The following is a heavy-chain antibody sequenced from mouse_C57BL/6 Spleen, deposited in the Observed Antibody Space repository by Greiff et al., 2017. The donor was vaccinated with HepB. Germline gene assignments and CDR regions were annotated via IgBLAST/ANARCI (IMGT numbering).Heavy chain of an antibody. J-gene: IGHJ4*01. CDR1: GYSITSGYY. CDR2: ISYDGSN. CDR3: ARDIYYDYDGGYAMDY. Sequence: ESGPGLVKPSQSLSLTCSVTGYSITSGYYWNWIRQFPGNKLEWMGYISYDGSNNYNPSLKNRISITRDTSKNQFFLKLNSVTTEDTATYYCARDIYYDYDGGYAMDYWGQGTSVTVSS. V-gene: IGHV3-6*01. D-gene: IGHD2-4*01.